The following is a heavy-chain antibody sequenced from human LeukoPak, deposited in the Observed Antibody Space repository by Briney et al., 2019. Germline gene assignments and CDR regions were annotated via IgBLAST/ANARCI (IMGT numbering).Heavy chain of an antibody. Sequence: GGSLRLSCAASGFTFSSHDMSWVRQAPGKGLEWVSVTSGSGGYTKYADSVKGRFTISRDNSKNTLYLQMNSLRAEDTAVFYCAKAYGSGSYHSYFDYWGQGTLVTVSS. CDR2: TSGSGGYT. CDR3: AKAYGSGSYHSYFDY. CDR1: GFTFSSHD. D-gene: IGHD3-10*01. V-gene: IGHV3-23*01. J-gene: IGHJ4*02.